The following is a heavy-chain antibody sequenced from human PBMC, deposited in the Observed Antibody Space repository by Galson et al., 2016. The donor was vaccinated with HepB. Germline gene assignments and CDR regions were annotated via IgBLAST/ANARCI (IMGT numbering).Heavy chain of an antibody. J-gene: IGHJ6*02. CDR1: GLSVSY. CDR3: AREAIIPVADTPYYCGMDV. D-gene: IGHD2-15*01. CDR2: LYSGGST. V-gene: IGHV3-53*01. Sequence: SLRLSCAASGLSVSYMSWVRQAPGKGLEWVSALYSGGSTYYADSVKGRFTVSRDNSKNTIYLQMHGLRAEDTAVYYCAREAIIPVADTPYYCGMDVWGQGTTVTVSS.